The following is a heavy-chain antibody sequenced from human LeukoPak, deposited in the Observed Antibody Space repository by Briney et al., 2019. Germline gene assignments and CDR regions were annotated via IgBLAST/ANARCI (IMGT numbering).Heavy chain of an antibody. Sequence: SETLSLTCTVSGGSISSGSYYWSWIRQPAGKGLEWIGRIYTSGSTNYNPSLQSRVTISVDTSKNHFSLKLSSVTAADTAVYYCARVNDGAYCGGDCYWFDPWGQGTLVTVSS. CDR2: IYTSGST. CDR1: GGSISSGSYY. D-gene: IGHD2-21*02. CDR3: ARVNDGAYCGGDCYWFDP. V-gene: IGHV4-61*02. J-gene: IGHJ5*02.